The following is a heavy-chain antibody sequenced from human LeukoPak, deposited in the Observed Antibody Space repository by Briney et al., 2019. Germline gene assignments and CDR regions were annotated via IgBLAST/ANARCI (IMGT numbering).Heavy chain of an antibody. CDR3: ARDSGNSGSGLDY. CDR1: GFTFSSYS. Sequence: PGGSLRLSCAASGFTFSSYSMNWVRQAPGKGLEWVSSISSSGTYIYYADSVKGRFTISRDNSKNTLYLQMNSLRAEDTAVYYCARDSGNSGSGLDYWGQGTLVTVSS. V-gene: IGHV3-21*01. D-gene: IGHD4-23*01. CDR2: ISSSGTYI. J-gene: IGHJ4*02.